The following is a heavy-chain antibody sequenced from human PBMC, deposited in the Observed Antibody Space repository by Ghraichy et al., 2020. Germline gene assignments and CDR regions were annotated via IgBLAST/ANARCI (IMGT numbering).Heavy chain of an antibody. V-gene: IGHV4-30-2*01. J-gene: IGHJ4*02. D-gene: IGHD7-27*01. CDR2: IHQAEST. CDR3: ARAANWVGFDY. Sequence: SETLSLTCAVSGASISSADCSWTWIRQPPGMALEWIGYIHQAESTFYNPSLKSRVTVSAYRYKNQFSLNLSSVTAAAAAVYYCARAANWVGFDYWGRGTLVTVSA. CDR1: GASISSADCS.